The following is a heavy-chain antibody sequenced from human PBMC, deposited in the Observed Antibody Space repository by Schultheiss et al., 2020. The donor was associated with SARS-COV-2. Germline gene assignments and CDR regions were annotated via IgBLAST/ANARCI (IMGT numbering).Heavy chain of an antibody. CDR2: ISFDGSNK. V-gene: IGHV3-30-3*01. CDR1: GFTFSTYA. J-gene: IGHJ5*02. D-gene: IGHD2-2*01. CDR3: ARASCSSTSCSTNWFDP. Sequence: GGSLRLSCAASGFTFSTYAMHWVRQAPGKGLEWVAVISFDGSNKDYADSVKGRFTISRDNSKNTLYLQMNSLRAEDTAVYYCARASCSSTSCSTNWFDPWGQGTLVTVSS.